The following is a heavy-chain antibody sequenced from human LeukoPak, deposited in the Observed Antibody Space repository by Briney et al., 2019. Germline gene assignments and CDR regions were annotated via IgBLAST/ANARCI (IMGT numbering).Heavy chain of an antibody. CDR1: GYTFTGYY. J-gene: IGHJ6*02. Sequence: SVKVSCKASGYTFTGYYMHWVRQAPGQGLEWMGRIIPILGIANYAQKFQGRVTITADKSTSTAYMELSSLRSEDTAVYYCARESGGYCSGGSCYPDQYYYYYYGMDVWGQGTTVTVSS. CDR3: ARESGGYCSGGSCYPDQYYYYYYGMDV. D-gene: IGHD2-15*01. CDR2: IIPILGIA. V-gene: IGHV1-69*04.